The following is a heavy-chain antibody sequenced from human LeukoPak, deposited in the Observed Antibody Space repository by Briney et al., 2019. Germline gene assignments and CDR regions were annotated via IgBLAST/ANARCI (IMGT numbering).Heavy chain of an antibody. CDR2: ITSSGSSM. Sequence: GGSLMLSCAGSGFTFSGYSLNWVRQAPGKGLEWVSSITSSGSSMYYADSVKGRFTISRDNDESSVYLQMNSLRVDDTGLYYCTRDIDDVLTGDDAFDVWGQGTVVTVSS. CDR1: GFTFSGYS. CDR3: TRDIDDVLTGDDAFDV. J-gene: IGHJ3*01. V-gene: IGHV3-21*03. D-gene: IGHD3-9*01.